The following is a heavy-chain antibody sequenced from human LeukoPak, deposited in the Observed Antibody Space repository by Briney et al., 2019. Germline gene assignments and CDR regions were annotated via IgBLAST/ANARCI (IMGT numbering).Heavy chain of an antibody. V-gene: IGHV3-66*02. D-gene: IGHD3-3*01. Sequence: GGSLRLSCAASGFTVSSNYMSWFRQPPGKGLEWVSVIYNGGTTYYADSVKGRFTISRDNSKNTVYLQMNSLRAEDTAVYYCARDKEGLRVFWDIWGQGTMVTVSS. CDR3: ARDKEGLRVFWDI. CDR2: IYNGGTT. CDR1: GFTVSSNY. J-gene: IGHJ3*02.